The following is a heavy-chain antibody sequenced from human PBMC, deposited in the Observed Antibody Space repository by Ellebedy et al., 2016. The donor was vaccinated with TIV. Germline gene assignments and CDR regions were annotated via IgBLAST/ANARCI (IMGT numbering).Heavy chain of an antibody. CDR3: ARLCSSFDCSGAFDF. D-gene: IGHD2-2*01. CDR2: VHTSGTP. Sequence: GSLRLSXTVSGGSISSYYWSWIRQPAGEGLDWIGRVHTSGTPNSKPSLKSRVTMSIDTSKNQFSLKLNSVTAADTAIYYCARLCSSFDCSGAFDFWGQGILVTVSS. CDR1: GGSISSYY. V-gene: IGHV4-4*07. J-gene: IGHJ4*02.